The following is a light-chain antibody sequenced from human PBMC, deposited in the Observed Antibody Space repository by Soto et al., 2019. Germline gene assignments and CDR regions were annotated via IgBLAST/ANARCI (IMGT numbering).Light chain of an antibody. V-gene: IGLV2-23*01. CDR3: CSYAGSRV. Sequence: QSALTQPASVSGSPAQSITISCTGTSSDVGSYNLVSWYQQHPGKAPKLMIYEGSKRPSGVSNRFSGSKSGNTAPLTISGLQAEDEADYYCCSYAGSRVFGGGTKLTVL. CDR1: SSDVGSYNL. J-gene: IGLJ3*02. CDR2: EGS.